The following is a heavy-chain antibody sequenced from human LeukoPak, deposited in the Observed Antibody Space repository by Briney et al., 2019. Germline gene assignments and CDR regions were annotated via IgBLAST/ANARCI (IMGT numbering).Heavy chain of an antibody. CDR2: ISYSGST. V-gene: IGHV4-39*01. Sequence: SETLSLTCTVSGGSISSRPYDWGWIRQPPGKGLEYIGSISYSGSTYYNPSLRSRVTISVDTSSNQFSLKLSSVTAADTAVYYCARHLSQGDGTKRGFYYWGQGTLVTLSS. D-gene: IGHD5-24*01. J-gene: IGHJ4*02. CDR1: GGSISSRPYD. CDR3: ARHLSQGDGTKRGFYY.